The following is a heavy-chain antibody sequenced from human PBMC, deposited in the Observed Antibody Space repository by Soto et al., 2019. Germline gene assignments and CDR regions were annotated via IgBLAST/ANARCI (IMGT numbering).Heavy chain of an antibody. V-gene: IGHV3-33*01. Sequence: QVQLVESGGGVVQPGRSLRLSCAASGFTFSSYGMHWVRQAPGKGLEWVAVIWYDGSNKYYADSVKGRFTISRDNSKNTLYLQMNSLRAEDTAVYYCAREGNGDGYILYYFDYWGQGTLVTVSS. J-gene: IGHJ4*02. CDR2: IWYDGSNK. CDR1: GFTFSSYG. CDR3: AREGNGDGYILYYFDY. D-gene: IGHD5-12*01.